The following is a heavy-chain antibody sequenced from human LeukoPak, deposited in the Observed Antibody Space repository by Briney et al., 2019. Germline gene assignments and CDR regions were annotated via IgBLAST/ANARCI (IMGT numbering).Heavy chain of an antibody. V-gene: IGHV3-15*07. D-gene: IGHD3-16*01. Sequence: PGGSLRLSCAGSGFTFHNTWLNWVRQAPGKGLEWVGRIKTETDGGTTDYAAPVKDRFTISRDDSKKTVYLQMNSLKTEDTAVYFCTTFITSRGGYWGQGTLVTVSS. CDR1: GFTFHNTW. CDR2: IKTETDGGTT. J-gene: IGHJ4*02. CDR3: TTFITSRGGY.